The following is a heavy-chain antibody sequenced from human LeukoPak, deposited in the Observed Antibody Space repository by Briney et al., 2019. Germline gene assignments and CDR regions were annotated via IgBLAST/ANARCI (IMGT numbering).Heavy chain of an antibody. CDR2: TNTNTGNP. CDR1: GYTFTSFA. D-gene: IGHD2-15*01. CDR3: ARAEVYCSGSTCFLY. J-gene: IGHJ4*02. Sequence: ASVKVSCKACGYTFTSFAINWVRQAPGQGLEWMGWTNTNTGNPTYAQGFTGRFVFSLDTSVTTAYLQISSLKAEDTAVYYCARAEVYCSGSTCFLYWGQGTLVTVSS. V-gene: IGHV7-4-1*02.